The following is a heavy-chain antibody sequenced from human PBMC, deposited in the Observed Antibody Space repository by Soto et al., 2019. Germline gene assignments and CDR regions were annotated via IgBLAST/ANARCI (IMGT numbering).Heavy chain of an antibody. J-gene: IGHJ4*02. V-gene: IGHV3-23*01. CDR2: TGGSGNRT. D-gene: IGHD5-12*01. CDR1: GFTFSTYD. Sequence: GGSLRLSCAASGFTFSTYDMSWVRQAPGKGPECVSVTGGSGNRTSYADSVKGRFTISRDNAKNTLYLQVNSLRAEDTAVYYCARSRDGYNFVGDCWGQGTLVTVSS. CDR3: ARSRDGYNFVGDC.